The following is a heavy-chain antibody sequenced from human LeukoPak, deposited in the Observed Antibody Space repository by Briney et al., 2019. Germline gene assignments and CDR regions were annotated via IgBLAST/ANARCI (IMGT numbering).Heavy chain of an antibody. Sequence: APVKVSCKASGYTFTDYYIHWVRQAPGQGLEWMAFVNPDSGDSYSAPKFQGRVTMTRDTSITTASMELKWLTSDDTAVYYCATGVATAFTYWGQGTLLTVSS. V-gene: IGHV1-2*02. CDR2: VNPDSGDS. CDR3: ATGVATAFTY. J-gene: IGHJ4*02. D-gene: IGHD5-12*01. CDR1: GYTFTDYY.